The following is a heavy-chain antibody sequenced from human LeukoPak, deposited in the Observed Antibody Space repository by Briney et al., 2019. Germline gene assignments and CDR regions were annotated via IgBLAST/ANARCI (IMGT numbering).Heavy chain of an antibody. CDR1: GDSTSSSTYY. CDR2: IYDSGTT. Sequence: KPSETLSLTCTVSGDSTSSSTYYWDWIRQAPGKGLEWIGNIYDSGTTHYNPSLKSRVTISVDTSKNQFSLKLSSVTAADTAVYYCARHRGGYVDYWGQGTLVTVSS. V-gene: IGHV4-39*01. J-gene: IGHJ4*02. CDR3: ARHRGGYVDY. D-gene: IGHD3-10*01.